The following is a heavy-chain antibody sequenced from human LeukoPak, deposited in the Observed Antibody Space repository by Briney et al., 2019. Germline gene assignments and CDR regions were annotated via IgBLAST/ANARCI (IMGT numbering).Heavy chain of an antibody. V-gene: IGHV3-33*01. CDR2: IWYDGSNK. CDR3: ASSYGSGSYYGGFDY. Sequence: PGRSLRLSCAASGFTFSSYGMHWVRQAPGKGLEWVAVIWYDGSNKYYADSVKGRFTISRDNSKNTLYLQMNSLRAEDTAFYYCASSYGSGSYYGGFDYWGQGTLVTVSS. CDR1: GFTFSSYG. D-gene: IGHD3-10*01. J-gene: IGHJ4*02.